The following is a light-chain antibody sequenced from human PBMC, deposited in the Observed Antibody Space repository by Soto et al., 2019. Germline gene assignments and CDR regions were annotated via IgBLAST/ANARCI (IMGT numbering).Light chain of an antibody. CDR3: QQYDSSPWT. Sequence: VMTQSPLSLPVTLGQPASISFRDSQSISGTLAWYQQKPGQAPRLLIYGASTRAAGFPARFSGSGSGTEFTLAISGLEPEDFAVYYCQQYDSSPWTFGQGSKVAI. J-gene: IGKJ1*01. CDR2: GAS. V-gene: IGKV3-15*01. CDR1: QSISGT.